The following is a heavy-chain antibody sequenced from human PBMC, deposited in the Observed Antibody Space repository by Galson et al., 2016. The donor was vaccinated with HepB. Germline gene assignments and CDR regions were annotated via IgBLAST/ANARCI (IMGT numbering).Heavy chain of an antibody. CDR1: GFTFSTYA. CDR2: ITGNGRGT. D-gene: IGHD1-7*01. V-gene: IGHV3-23*01. Sequence: SLRLSCAASGFTFSTYAMSWVRQAPGKGLEWISGITGNGRGTYYADSVKGRFTISRDPSKITLYLQMRSLRVEDTAIYFRAKDYTGSTVGWSDGLDVWGQGTTVIVSS. CDR3: AKDYTGSTVGWSDGLDV. J-gene: IGHJ6*02.